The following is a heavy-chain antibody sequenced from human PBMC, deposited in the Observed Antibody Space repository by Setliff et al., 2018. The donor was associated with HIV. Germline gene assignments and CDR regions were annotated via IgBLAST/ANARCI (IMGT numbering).Heavy chain of an antibody. CDR2: TYHTGTT. V-gene: IGHV4-38-2*02. CDR1: GYSLSSGYY. CDR3: ARGVPPDLYYDSSHGYDAFDI. D-gene: IGHD3-22*01. Sequence: SETLSLTCSVSGYSLSSGYYWGWVRQPPGKGPEFIGSTYHTGTTYYNPSLKSRVAISVETSNNQFFLSLTSVTAADTAVYYCARGVPPDLYYDSSHGYDAFDIWGQGTMVTVSS. J-gene: IGHJ3*02.